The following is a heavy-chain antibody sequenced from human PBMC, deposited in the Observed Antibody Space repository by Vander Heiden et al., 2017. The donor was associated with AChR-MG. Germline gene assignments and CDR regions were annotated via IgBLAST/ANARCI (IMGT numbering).Heavy chain of an antibody. V-gene: IGHV3-33*01. J-gene: IGHJ4*02. Sequence: QVQLVESGGGVVQPGRSLRLSCAASGFTFNTYGMHWVRQAPGKGLEWVAVIWYDGITKYYTDSVKGRFTISRDTSKSTLYLQMISLSPEDTAIYYCVRDRRIAATGTSGGFDHWGQGNLVTVSS. CDR2: IWYDGITK. CDR1: GFTFNTYG. CDR3: VRDRRIAATGTSGGFDH. D-gene: IGHD6-13*01.